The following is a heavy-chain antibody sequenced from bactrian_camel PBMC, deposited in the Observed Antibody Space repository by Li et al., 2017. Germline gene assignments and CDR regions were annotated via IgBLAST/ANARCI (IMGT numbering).Heavy chain of an antibody. Sequence: VQLVESGGGSVQAGGSLRLSCAAGRYTYKRNCMGWFRQRPGKERERVARIDSDGSAAYSDSVKGRFTISQGNAENTVHLQMSSVKPEDAAMYYCAA. CDR2: IDSDGSA. V-gene: IGHV3S9*01. D-gene: IGHD4*01. CDR1: RYTYKRNC.